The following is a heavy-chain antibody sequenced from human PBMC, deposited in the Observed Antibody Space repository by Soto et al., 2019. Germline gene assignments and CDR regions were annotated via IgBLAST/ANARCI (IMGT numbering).Heavy chain of an antibody. CDR2: IYWDDDK. CDR1: GGSISSGDYY. CDR3: AHRPFAEKDAFDI. J-gene: IGHJ3*02. V-gene: IGHV2-5*08. Sequence: TLSLTCTVSGGSISSGDYYWSWIRQPPGKALEWLALIYWDDDKRYSPSLKSRLTITKDTSKNQVVLTMTNMDPVDTATYYCAHRPFAEKDAFDIWGQGTMVTVSS.